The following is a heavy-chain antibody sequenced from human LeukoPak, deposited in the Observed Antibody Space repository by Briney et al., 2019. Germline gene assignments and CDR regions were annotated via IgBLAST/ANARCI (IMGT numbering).Heavy chain of an antibody. CDR2: IYYSGST. CDR3: ARGLRNTMVRSYGMDV. CDR1: GGSISSGGYY. D-gene: IGHD3-10*01. V-gene: IGHV4-31*03. J-gene: IGHJ6*02. Sequence: PSQTLSLTCTVSGGSISSGGYYWSWIRQHPGKGLEWIGYIYYSGSTYYNPSLKSRVTISVDTSKNQFSLKLSSVTAADTAVYYCARGLRNTMVRSYGMDVWGQGTTVTVSS.